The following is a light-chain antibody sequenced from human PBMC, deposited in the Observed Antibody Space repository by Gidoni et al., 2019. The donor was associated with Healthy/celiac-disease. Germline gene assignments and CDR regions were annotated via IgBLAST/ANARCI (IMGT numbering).Light chain of an antibody. V-gene: IGKV4-1*01. CDR3: QQYYSTPVT. CDR1: QSVLYSSNNKNY. CDR2: WAS. Sequence: DIGITQSPDSLAVSLGERATINGKSSQSVLYSSNNKNYVAWYQQKPGQPPKLLIYWASTRESGVPDRFSGSGSGTDFTLTISSLQAEDVAVYYCQQYYSTPVTFGQGTRLEIK. J-gene: IGKJ5*01.